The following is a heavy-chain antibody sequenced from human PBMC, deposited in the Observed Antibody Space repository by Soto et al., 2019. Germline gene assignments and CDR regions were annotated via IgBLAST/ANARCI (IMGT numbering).Heavy chain of an antibody. D-gene: IGHD3-3*01. V-gene: IGHV1-8*01. J-gene: IGHJ5*02. Sequence: ASVKVSCKASGYTFTSYDINWVRQATGQGLEWMGWMNPNSGNTSYAQKFQGRVTMTRNTSISTAYMELSSLRSEDTAVYYCARALPVISYYDFWSGYYTRWFDPWGQGTLVTVSS. CDR2: MNPNSGNT. CDR3: ARALPVISYYDFWSGYYTRWFDP. CDR1: GYTFTSYD.